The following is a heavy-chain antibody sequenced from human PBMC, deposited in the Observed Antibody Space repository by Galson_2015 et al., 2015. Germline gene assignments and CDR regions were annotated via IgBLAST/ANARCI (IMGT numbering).Heavy chain of an antibody. CDR3: AKGLIVPAAMYTFDI. D-gene: IGHD2-2*01. J-gene: IGHJ3*02. CDR1: FTFSDSW. CDR2: IYSGGST. V-gene: IGHV3-53*01. Sequence: FTFSDSWMTWVRQAPEQGLEWVSVIYSGGSTSYADSVKGRFTISRDNSKNTLYLQMNSLRAEDTAVYYCAKGLIVPAAMYTFDIWGQGTMVTVSS.